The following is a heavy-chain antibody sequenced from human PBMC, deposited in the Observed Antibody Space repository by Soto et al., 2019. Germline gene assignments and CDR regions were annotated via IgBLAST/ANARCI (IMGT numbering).Heavy chain of an antibody. Sequence: SHTLSLTCAISGDSVSSNSAAWNWIRQSPSRGLEWLGRTYYRSKWYNDCAVSVKSRITINPDTSKNQFSLQLNSVTPEDTAVYYCARDLESSSWYGGYYYYYGMDVWGQGTTVTVSS. J-gene: IGHJ6*02. CDR2: TYYRSKWYN. CDR1: GDSVSSNSAA. V-gene: IGHV6-1*01. D-gene: IGHD6-13*01. CDR3: ARDLESSSWYGGYYYYYGMDV.